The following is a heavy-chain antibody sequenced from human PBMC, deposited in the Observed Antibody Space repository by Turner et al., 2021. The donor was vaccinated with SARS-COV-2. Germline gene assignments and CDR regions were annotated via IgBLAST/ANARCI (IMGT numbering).Heavy chain of an antibody. J-gene: IGHJ4*02. CDR3: AKDLTMIVVVVTVFDY. CDR2: ISGRGGST. D-gene: IGHD3-22*01. V-gene: IGHV3-23*01. CDR1: GFTFSSYA. Sequence: EVQLLESGGGLVQPGGSLRLSCAASGFTFSSYAMSWVRQAPGKGLEWVSAISGRGGSTYYADSVKGRFSISRDNSKNTLYLQMNSLRAEDTAVYYCAKDLTMIVVVVTVFDYWGQGTLVTVSS.